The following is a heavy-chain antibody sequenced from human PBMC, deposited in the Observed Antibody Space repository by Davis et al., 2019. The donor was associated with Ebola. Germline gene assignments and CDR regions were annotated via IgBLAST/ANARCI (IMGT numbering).Heavy chain of an antibody. Sequence: GGSLRFSCAASGFTFSSYSMNWVRQAPGKGLEWVSSISSSSSYIYYADSVKGRFTISRDNAKNSLYLQMNSLRAEDTAVYYCARDSGVVVTVDAFDIWGQGTMVTVSS. D-gene: IGHD2-21*02. V-gene: IGHV3-21*01. CDR2: ISSSSSYI. J-gene: IGHJ3*02. CDR1: GFTFSSYS. CDR3: ARDSGVVVTVDAFDI.